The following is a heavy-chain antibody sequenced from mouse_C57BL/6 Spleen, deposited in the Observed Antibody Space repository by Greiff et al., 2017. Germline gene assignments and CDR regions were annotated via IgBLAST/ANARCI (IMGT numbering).Heavy chain of an antibody. CDR1: GYTFTDYE. Sequence: QVQLQQPGAELVRPGASVTLSCKASGYTFTDYEMHWVKQTPGHGLEWIGAIDPDTGGTTYNQKFKGKARLTVDKSSSTAYMELRSLTSEDSAVYYCTRALHAYKGSAMDYWGEGTSLTVSS. CDR2: IDPDTGGT. CDR3: TRALHAYKGSAMDY. V-gene: IGHV1-15*01. J-gene: IGHJ4*01. D-gene: IGHD6-5*01.